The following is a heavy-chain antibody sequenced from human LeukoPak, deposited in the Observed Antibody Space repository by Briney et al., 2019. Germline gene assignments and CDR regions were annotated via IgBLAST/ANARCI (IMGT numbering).Heavy chain of an antibody. CDR3: AMPLGGGYYSDY. J-gene: IGHJ4*02. V-gene: IGHV1-46*03. CDR2: INPSGGST. CDR1: GYTFTSYY. Sequence: ASVKVSCKASGYTFTSYYMHWVRQAPGQGLEWMGIINPSGGSTSYAQKFQGRVTMTRDTPTSTVYMELSSLRSEDTAVYYCAMPLGGGYYSDYWGQGTLVTVSS. D-gene: IGHD3-16*01.